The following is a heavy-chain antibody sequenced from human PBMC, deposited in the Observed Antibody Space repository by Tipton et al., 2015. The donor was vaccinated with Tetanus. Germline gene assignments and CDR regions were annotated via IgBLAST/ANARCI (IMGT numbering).Heavy chain of an antibody. CDR3: ARHHPLLWFGELLSALDY. CDR1: GYTFTSYA. V-gene: IGHV1-3*01. Sequence: QVQLVQSGAEVKKPGASVKVSCKASGYTFTSYAMHWVRQAPGQRLEWMGWINAGNGNTKYSQKFQGRVTITRDTSASTAYMELSSLRSEDTAVYYCARHHPLLWFGELLSALDYWGQGTLVTVSS. CDR2: INAGNGNT. J-gene: IGHJ4*02. D-gene: IGHD3-10*01.